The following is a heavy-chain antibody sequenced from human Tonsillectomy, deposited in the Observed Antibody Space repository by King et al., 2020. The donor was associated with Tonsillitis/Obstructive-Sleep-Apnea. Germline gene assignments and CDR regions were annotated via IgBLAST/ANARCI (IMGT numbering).Heavy chain of an antibody. D-gene: IGHD3-10*01. CDR2: ITPYNGNT. CDR3: SRSPLAFSGTYLDV. J-gene: IGHJ6*03. V-gene: IGHV1-45*02. Sequence: QLVQSGAEVKKTGSSLNVSCKASGDILTYRYLHWVRQAPGQAPEWMGWITPYNGNTHYAQKFQDRVTFTRDSSLKTAFMELSSLRSEDTGLYYCSRSPLAFSGTYLDVWGTGTAVIVSS. CDR1: GDILTYRY.